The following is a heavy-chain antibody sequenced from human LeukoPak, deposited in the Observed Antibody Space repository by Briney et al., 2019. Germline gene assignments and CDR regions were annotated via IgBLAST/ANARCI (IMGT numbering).Heavy chain of an antibody. CDR3: ARSYCSGGNCYSGRNVFDI. J-gene: IGHJ3*02. V-gene: IGHV3-53*01. D-gene: IGHD2-15*01. Sequence: PGGSLRLSCAASGFTFSSSYMSWVRQAPGKGLESVSLLYSDDSTYYADSVKGRFIISRDSSKNTLYLQMSSLRAEDTAVYYCARSYCSGGNCYSGRNVFDIWGQGTMVTVSS. CDR1: GFTFSSSY. CDR2: LYSDDST.